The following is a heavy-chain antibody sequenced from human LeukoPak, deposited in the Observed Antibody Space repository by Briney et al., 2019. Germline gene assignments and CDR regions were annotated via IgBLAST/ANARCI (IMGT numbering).Heavy chain of an antibody. J-gene: IGHJ4*02. V-gene: IGHV4-38-2*02. Sequence: SETLSLTCTVSGYSISSGYYWGWIRQPPGKGLEWIGSIYHSGSTYYNPSLKSRVTISVDTSKNQFSLKLSSVTAADTAVYYCVRVRGLYCSSTSCYFDYWGQGTLVTVSS. D-gene: IGHD2-2*01. CDR2: IYHSGST. CDR1: GYSISSGYY. CDR3: VRVRGLYCSSTSCYFDY.